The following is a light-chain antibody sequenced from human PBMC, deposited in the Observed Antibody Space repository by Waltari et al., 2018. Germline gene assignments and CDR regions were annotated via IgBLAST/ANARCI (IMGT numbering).Light chain of an antibody. V-gene: IGKV3-15*01. CDR2: GAS. J-gene: IGKJ2*01. Sequence: EIVMTQSPATLPVSPGERATLSCRASQSVGTSLAWYQQRPGQAPRFLIYGASTRGTGIPARFSGSGSGTDFTLSISSLQSEDSAVYYCKQYNNWPYTFGQGTKLEIK. CDR3: KQYNNWPYT. CDR1: QSVGTS.